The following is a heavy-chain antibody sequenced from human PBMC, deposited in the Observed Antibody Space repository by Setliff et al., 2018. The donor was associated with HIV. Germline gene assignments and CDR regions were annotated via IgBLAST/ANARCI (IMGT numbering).Heavy chain of an antibody. Sequence: SETLSLTCTVSGDSISNNGYYWAWIRQPPGKGLEWIGCAYHRGTTYYNPSLKSRLAMSVDTSKNKFFLKLNSLTAADTAVYYCVIRRNFDWLMRSGPFDDWGQGLLVTVSS. CDR3: VIRRNFDWLMRSGPFDD. CDR2: AYHRGTT. CDR1: GDSISNNGYY. V-gene: IGHV4-39*01. J-gene: IGHJ4*02. D-gene: IGHD3-9*01.